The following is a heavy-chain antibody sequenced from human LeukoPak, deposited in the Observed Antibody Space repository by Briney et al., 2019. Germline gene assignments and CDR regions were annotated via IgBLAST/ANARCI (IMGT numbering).Heavy chain of an antibody. J-gene: IGHJ5*02. CDR2: INHSGST. D-gene: IGHD3-9*01. CDR1: GGSFSGYY. Sequence: SETLSPTCAVYGGSFSGYYWSWIRQPPGKGLEWIGEINHSGSTNYNPSLKSRVTISVDTSKNQFSLKLSSVTAADTAVYYCARGRPYYDILTGYYKMSWFDPWGQGTLVTVSS. CDR3: ARGRPYYDILTGYYKMSWFDP. V-gene: IGHV4-34*01.